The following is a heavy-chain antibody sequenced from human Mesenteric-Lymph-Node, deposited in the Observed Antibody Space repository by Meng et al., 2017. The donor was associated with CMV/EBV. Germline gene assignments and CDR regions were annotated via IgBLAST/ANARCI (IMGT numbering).Heavy chain of an antibody. D-gene: IGHD3-9*01. Sequence: QVQLHQWGAGLLTPSVTLSVTCAVYGGSCSGYYWNWIRHPPEKGLEWIGEINHSGSTTYNPSFTSRIIISVDTSTNQISLNMSSVTAADTAVYYCARGSSYDILTGYFDYWGQGALVTVSS. CDR2: INHSGST. V-gene: IGHV4-34*01. CDR1: GGSCSGYY. J-gene: IGHJ4*02. CDR3: ARGSSYDILTGYFDY.